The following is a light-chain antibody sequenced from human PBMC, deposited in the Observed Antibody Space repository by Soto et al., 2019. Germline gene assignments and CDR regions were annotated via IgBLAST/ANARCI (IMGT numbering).Light chain of an antibody. CDR3: QQFGTSPLVT. J-gene: IGKJ3*01. V-gene: IGKV3-20*01. Sequence: ELVLTQSPGNLSLSPGERATLSCRASQSVNTKYLAWYQQKPGQAPRLLIYGVSSRATGIPDRFSGSGSGTDFILTISRVEPEDFAVYYCQQFGTSPLVTFGPGTKVDIK. CDR2: GVS. CDR1: QSVNTKY.